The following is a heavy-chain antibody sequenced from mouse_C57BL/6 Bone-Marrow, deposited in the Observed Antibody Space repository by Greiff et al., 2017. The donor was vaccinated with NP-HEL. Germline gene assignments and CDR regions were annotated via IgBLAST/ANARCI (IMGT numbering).Heavy chain of an antibody. V-gene: IGHV5-15*01. CDR1: GFTFSDYG. J-gene: IGHJ3*01. Sequence: EVNVVESGGGLVQPGGSLKLSCAASGFTFSDYGMAWVRQAPRKGPEWVAFISNLDYSIYYADTVTGRFTISRENAKNTLYLEMSSLRSEDTAMYYCAREGDYDAGAWFAYWGQGTLVTVSA. CDR2: ISNLDYSI. CDR3: AREGDYDAGAWFAY. D-gene: IGHD2-4*01.